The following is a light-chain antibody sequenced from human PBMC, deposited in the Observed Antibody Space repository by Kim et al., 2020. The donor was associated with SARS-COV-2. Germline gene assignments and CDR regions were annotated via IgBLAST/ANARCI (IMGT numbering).Light chain of an antibody. CDR2: AAS. Sequence: EIVLTQSPGTLSLSPGERATLACRASQSISSSYLGWYQQKPGQTPRLLIFAASSRAPGVPDRFSGSGSGTDFTLTISRLESEDFAVYYCQQDGSSPPWTFGQGTKLEI. CDR3: QQDGSSPPWT. CDR1: QSISSSY. V-gene: IGKV3-20*01. J-gene: IGKJ1*01.